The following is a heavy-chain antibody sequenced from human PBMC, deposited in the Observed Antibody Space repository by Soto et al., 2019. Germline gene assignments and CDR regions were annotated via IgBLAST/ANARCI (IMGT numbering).Heavy chain of an antibody. Sequence: QVQLVQSGAEVKKPGASVKVSCKASGYTFTSYGISWVRQAPGQGLEWMGWISTYNGNTNYAQKLQGRVTMTTDTATSTAYMELRSLRSDDTAVYYCASDRGFVVRAPPVDYWGQGTLVTVSS. CDR2: ISTYNGNT. CDR1: GYTFTSYG. J-gene: IGHJ4*02. V-gene: IGHV1-18*01. D-gene: IGHD3-10*01. CDR3: ASDRGFVVRAPPVDY.